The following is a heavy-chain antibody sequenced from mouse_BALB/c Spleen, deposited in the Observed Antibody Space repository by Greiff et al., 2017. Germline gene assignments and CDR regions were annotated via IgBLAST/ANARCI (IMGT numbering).Heavy chain of an antibody. CDR1: GYAFTNYL. D-gene: IGHD2-1*01. CDR3: ASLLEDFDY. CDR2: INPGSGGT. Sequence: VQLQQSGAELVRPGTSVKVSCKASGYAFTNYLIEWVKQRPGQGLEWIGVINPGSGGTNYNEKFKGKATLTADKSSSTAYMQLSSLTSDDSAVYFCASLLEDFDYWGQGTTLTVSS. J-gene: IGHJ2*01. V-gene: IGHV1-54*01.